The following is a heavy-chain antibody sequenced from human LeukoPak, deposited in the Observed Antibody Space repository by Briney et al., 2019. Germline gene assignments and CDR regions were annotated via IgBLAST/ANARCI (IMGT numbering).Heavy chain of an antibody. D-gene: IGHD3-10*01. V-gene: IGHV4-30-2*01. CDR3: ARNAVTPGRYYFDY. Sequence: SETLSLTCAVSGGSISSGGYSWSWIRQPPGKGLEWIGYIYHSGSTYYNPSLKSRVTISVDRSRNQFSLKLSSVTAADTAVYYCARNAVTPGRYYFDYWGQGTLVTVSS. CDR1: GGSISSGGYS. J-gene: IGHJ4*02. CDR2: IYHSGST.